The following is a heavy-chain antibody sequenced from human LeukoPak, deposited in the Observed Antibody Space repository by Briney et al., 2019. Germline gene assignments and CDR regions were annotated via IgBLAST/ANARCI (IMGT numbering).Heavy chain of an antibody. CDR2: IIPIFGTA. Sequence: SVKVSCKASGGTFSSYAISWVRQAPGQGLEWMERIIPIFGTANYTQKFQGRVTMTRDTSISTAYMELSRLRSDDTAAYYCARDREGGFDPWGQGTLVTVSS. V-gene: IGHV1-69*05. CDR3: ARDREGGFDP. CDR1: GGTFSSYA. J-gene: IGHJ5*02.